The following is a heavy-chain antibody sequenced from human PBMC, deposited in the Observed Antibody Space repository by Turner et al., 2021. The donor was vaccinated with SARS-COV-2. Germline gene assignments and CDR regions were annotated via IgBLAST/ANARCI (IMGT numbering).Heavy chain of an antibody. CDR3: ARDVLVAAGYAMDV. V-gene: IGHV3-33*01. J-gene: IGHJ6*02. CDR1: GFTFSSYG. D-gene: IGHD2-15*01. Sequence: QVQLVESGGGVVQPGRSLRLSCAASGFTFSSYGMHWVRQAPGKGLEWVAVICYDGRNKYYADSVKGRFTISRDNSKNSLYLQMNSLRAEDTAVYYCARDVLVAAGYAMDVWGQGTTVTVSS. CDR2: ICYDGRNK.